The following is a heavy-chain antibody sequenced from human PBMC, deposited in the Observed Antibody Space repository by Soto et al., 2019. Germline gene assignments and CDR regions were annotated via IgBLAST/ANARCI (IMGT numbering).Heavy chain of an antibody. Sequence: SSETLSLTCAVYGGSFSAYYWSWIRQSPGKGLEWIGYIYYSGNTNYNPSLKSRVTISVDTSKNQFSLKLTSVTAADTAVYYWARVSGGGGGSLDYWGQGTLVTVSS. CDR1: GGSFSAYY. D-gene: IGHD2-15*01. CDR3: ARVSGGGGGSLDY. J-gene: IGHJ4*02. V-gene: IGHV4-59*01. CDR2: IYYSGNT.